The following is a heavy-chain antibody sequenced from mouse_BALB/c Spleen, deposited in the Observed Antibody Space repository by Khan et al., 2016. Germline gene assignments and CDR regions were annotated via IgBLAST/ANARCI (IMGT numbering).Heavy chain of an antibody. CDR3: ASTVEDFDV. CDR2: INPSTGYT. CDR1: GYTFTSYW. V-gene: IGHV1-7*01. Sequence: QVQLHQSGAELAKPGASVKMSCKASGYTFTSYWMHWVKQRPGQGLEWIGYINPSTGYTEYNQKFKDKATLTADKSSSTAYMQLSSLTSEDSAVYYCASTVEDFDVWGAGTTVTVSS. D-gene: IGHD1-1*01. J-gene: IGHJ1*01.